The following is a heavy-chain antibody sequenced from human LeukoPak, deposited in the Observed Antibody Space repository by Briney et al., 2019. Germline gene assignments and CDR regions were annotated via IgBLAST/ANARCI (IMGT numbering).Heavy chain of an antibody. V-gene: IGHV1-8*01. Sequence: GASVKVSCKASGYTFTSYDINWVRQATGQGLEWMGWMNPNSGNTGCAQKFQGRVTMTRNTSISTAYMELSGLRSEDTAVYYCARGRGQWLARGTNWYFDLWGRGTLVTVSS. D-gene: IGHD6-19*01. CDR3: ARGRGQWLARGTNWYFDL. CDR2: MNPNSGNT. CDR1: GYTFTSYD. J-gene: IGHJ2*01.